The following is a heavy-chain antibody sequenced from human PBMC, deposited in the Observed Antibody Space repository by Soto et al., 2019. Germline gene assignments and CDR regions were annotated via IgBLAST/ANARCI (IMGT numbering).Heavy chain of an antibody. CDR2: ISSSGSTI. CDR3: ARSYCSSTSCYGYNWFDP. V-gene: IGHV3-48*03. Sequence: PVGSLRLSCAASGFTFSSYEMNWVRQAPGKGLEWVSYISSSGSTIYYSDSVKGRFTISRDNAKNSLYLQINSLRAEDTAVYYCARSYCSSTSCYGYNWFDPWGQGTLVTVSS. D-gene: IGHD2-2*01. CDR1: GFTFSSYE. J-gene: IGHJ5*02.